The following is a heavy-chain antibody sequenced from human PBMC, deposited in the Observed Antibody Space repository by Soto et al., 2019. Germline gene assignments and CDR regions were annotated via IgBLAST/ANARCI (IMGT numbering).Heavy chain of an antibody. CDR2: INHSGST. D-gene: IGHD2-15*01. V-gene: IGHV4-34*01. CDR1: GGSFSGYY. J-gene: IGHJ4*02. Sequence: SETLSLTCAVSGGSFSGYYWSWIRQPPGKGLEWIGEINHSGSTNYNPSLKSRVTISVDTSKNQFSLKLSSVTAADTAVYYCARRVFLGYCSGGSCYSGLDYWGQGTLVTVSS. CDR3: ARRVFLGYCSGGSCYSGLDY.